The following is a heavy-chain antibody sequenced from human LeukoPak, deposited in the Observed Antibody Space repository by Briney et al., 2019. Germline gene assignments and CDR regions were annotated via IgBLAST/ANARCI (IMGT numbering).Heavy chain of an antibody. CDR2: ITSSSTYI. Sequence: PGGSLRLSCAASGFTFTSYTMNWVRQAPGKGLEWVSSITSSSTYIYYADSVKGRFTISRDNAKNSLYLQMNSLRAEDTAVYYCARGYYYGSGTYHMTGFDYWGQGTLVTVSS. V-gene: IGHV3-21*01. CDR3: ARGYYYGSGTYHMTGFDY. CDR1: GFTFTSYT. D-gene: IGHD3-10*01. J-gene: IGHJ4*02.